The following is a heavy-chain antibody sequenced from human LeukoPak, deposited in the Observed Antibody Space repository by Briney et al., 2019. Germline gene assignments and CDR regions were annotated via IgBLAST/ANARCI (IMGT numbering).Heavy chain of an antibody. CDR3: ARGEVVEEYYFDY. V-gene: IGHV1-2*02. CDR1: GYTLTGYY. Sequence: ASVKVSCRASGYTLTGYYIHWVRQAPGQGLEWLGWINPNTGGTIYAQKFQGRVTMTRDTSVSTAYMELSSLRSDDTAVYYCARGEVVEEYYFDYWGQGTLVTVSS. CDR2: INPNTGGT. D-gene: IGHD2-15*01. J-gene: IGHJ4*02.